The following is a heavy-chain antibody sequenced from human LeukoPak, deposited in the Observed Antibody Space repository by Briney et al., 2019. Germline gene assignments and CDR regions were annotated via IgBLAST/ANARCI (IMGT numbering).Heavy chain of an antibody. CDR1: GGSISSYY. CDR2: IYYSGST. V-gene: IGHV4-59*08. Sequence: SETLSLTCTVSGGSISSYYWSWIRQPPGKGLEWIEDIYYSGSTNYNPSLKSRVTISVDTSKNQFSLKLSSVTAADTAVYYCARHAPGDGHKAYYFDYWGQGTLVTVSS. D-gene: IGHD5-24*01. J-gene: IGHJ4*02. CDR3: ARHAPGDGHKAYYFDY.